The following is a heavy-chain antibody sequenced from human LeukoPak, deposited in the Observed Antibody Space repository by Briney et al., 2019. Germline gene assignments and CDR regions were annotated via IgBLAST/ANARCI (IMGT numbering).Heavy chain of an antibody. CDR1: GGSISSSNW. CDR2: IYHSGST. J-gene: IGHJ6*02. V-gene: IGHV4-4*02. CDR3: ARDSRHGDFYYYGMDV. Sequence: SGTLSLTCAVSGGSISSSNWWSWVRQPPGKGLEWTGEIYHSGSTNYNPSLKSRVTISVDKSKNQFSLKLSSVTAADTAVYYCARDSRHGDFYYYGMDVWGQGTTVTVSS. D-gene: IGHD4-17*01.